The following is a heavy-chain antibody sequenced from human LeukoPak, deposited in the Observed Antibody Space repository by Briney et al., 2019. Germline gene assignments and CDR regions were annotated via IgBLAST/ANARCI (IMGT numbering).Heavy chain of an antibody. CDR3: ARDQIYGSGSYYKTPGDLFDY. CDR1: KGSFSSYA. J-gene: IGHJ4*02. D-gene: IGHD3-10*01. V-gene: IGHV1-69*04. Sequence: ASVKVSCKASKGSFSSYAISWVRQAPGQGLEWMGRIIPILGIANYAQKFQGRVTITADKSTSTAYMELSSLRSEDTAVYYCARDQIYGSGSYYKTPGDLFDYWGQGTLVTVSS. CDR2: IIPILGIA.